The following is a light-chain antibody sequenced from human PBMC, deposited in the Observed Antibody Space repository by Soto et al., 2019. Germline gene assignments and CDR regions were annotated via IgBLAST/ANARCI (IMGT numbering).Light chain of an antibody. CDR1: SSNIGSNY. Sequence: QSVLTQPPSASGTPGQRVTISCSGSSSNIGSNYVYWYQQLPGTAPKLLIYRNNQRPSGVPDRFAGSKSRTSASLAISGLRSEDEADYYCAAWDDSLRGHVFGGGTKLTVL. J-gene: IGLJ2*01. CDR3: AAWDDSLRGHV. CDR2: RNN. V-gene: IGLV1-47*01.